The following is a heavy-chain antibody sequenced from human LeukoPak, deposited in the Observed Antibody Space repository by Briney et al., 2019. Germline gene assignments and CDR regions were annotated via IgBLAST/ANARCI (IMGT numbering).Heavy chain of an antibody. Sequence: GGSLRLSCGASGFTFSNYWMTWVRQAPGKGLECVANINQDGSAKYYVGSVKGRFTISRDNAKNSLYLQMNSLRVDDTAVYHCATDSFSISSISLPGADAFDIWGQGTMVTVSS. D-gene: IGHD3-3*02. CDR2: INQDGSAK. CDR3: ATDSFSISSISLPGADAFDI. J-gene: IGHJ3*02. CDR1: GFTFSNYW. V-gene: IGHV3-7*01.